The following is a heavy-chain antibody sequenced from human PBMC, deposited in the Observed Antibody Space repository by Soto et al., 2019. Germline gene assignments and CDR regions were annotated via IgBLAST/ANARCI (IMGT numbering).Heavy chain of an antibody. J-gene: IGHJ4*02. V-gene: IGHV3-11*06. CDR3: ARTGGGVAVADDYFDY. D-gene: IGHD6-19*01. CDR1: GFTFSDYS. Sequence: QVQLVESGGGLVKPGGSLRLSCAASGFTFSDYSMSWIRQAPGKGLEWVSYISSSSSYTNYADSVKGRFTISRDNAKNSLYLQMNSLRAEDTAVYYCARTGGGVAVADDYFDYWGQGTLVTVSS. CDR2: ISSSSSYT.